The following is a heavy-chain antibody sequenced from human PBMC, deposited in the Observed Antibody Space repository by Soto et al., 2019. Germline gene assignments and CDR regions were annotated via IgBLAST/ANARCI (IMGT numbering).Heavy chain of an antibody. CDR1: GFTFSSYA. CDR3: AIPKSPIAG. Sequence: GGSLRLSCAASGFTFSSYAMSWVRQAPGKGLEWVSAISGSGGSTYYADSGKGRFTISRDNTKNTLYLQMISQSADDTAVYSCAIPKSPIAGWGQGTLVTVSS. V-gene: IGHV3-23*01. J-gene: IGHJ4*02. D-gene: IGHD2-21*01. CDR2: ISGSGGST.